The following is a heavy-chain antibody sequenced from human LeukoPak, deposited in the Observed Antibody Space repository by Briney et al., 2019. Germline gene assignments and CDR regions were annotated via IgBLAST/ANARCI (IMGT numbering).Heavy chain of an antibody. CDR1: GNYW. J-gene: IGHJ5*02. D-gene: IGHD3-3*01. CDR2: INSDGSWT. V-gene: IGHV3-74*01. Sequence: GGSLRLSCAASGNYWMHWVRQAPGKGLVWVSHINSDGSWTTYVDSVKGRFTISKDNAKNTLYLQMNSLRAEDTAVYYCARDSTIFGVGKDDQNWFDPWGQGTLVTVSS. CDR3: ARDSTIFGVGKDDQNWFDP.